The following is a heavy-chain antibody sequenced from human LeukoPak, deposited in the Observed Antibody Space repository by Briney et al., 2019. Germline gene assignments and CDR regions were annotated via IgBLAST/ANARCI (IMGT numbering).Heavy chain of an antibody. Sequence: GGSLRLSCAASGFTFDDYAMHWVRQAPGKGLEWVSLISWDGGSTYYADSVKGRFTISRDNSKNSLYLQMNSLRAEDTALYYCAKDLGRYCSSTSCYTPFDYWGQGTLVTVSS. CDR2: ISWDGGST. CDR1: GFTFDDYA. D-gene: IGHD2-2*02. J-gene: IGHJ4*02. V-gene: IGHV3-43D*03. CDR3: AKDLGRYCSSTSCYTPFDY.